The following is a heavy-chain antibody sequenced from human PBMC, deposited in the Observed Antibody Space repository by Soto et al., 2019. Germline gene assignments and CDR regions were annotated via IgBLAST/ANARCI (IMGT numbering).Heavy chain of an antibody. CDR3: AKDEYWESHFYYFMDL. CDR1: GFTFSIYA. CDR2: ISHDGSIT. Sequence: GGSLRLSCAASGFTFSIYAMSWVRQAPGKGLEWVAVISHDGSITYYSDSVKGRFTMSRDNSNNTLFLQMSSLRSEDTAIYYCAKDEYWESHFYYFMDLWGRGTTVTVSS. J-gene: IGHJ6*03. V-gene: IGHV3-30*15. D-gene: IGHD3-16*01.